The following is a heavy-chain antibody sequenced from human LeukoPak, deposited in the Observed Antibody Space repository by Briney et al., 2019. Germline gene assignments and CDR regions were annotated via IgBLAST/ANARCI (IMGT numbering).Heavy chain of an antibody. CDR2: IYSGGST. J-gene: IGHJ5*02. D-gene: IGHD6-13*01. CDR1: GFTVSSNY. CDR3: ARRYSSSWYDT. V-gene: IGHV3-66*04. Sequence: PGGSLRLSCAASGFTVSSNYMSWVRQAPGKGLEWVSVIYSGGSTYYADSVKGRFTISRDNSKNTLYLQMNSLRAEDTAVYYCARRYSSSWYDTWGQGTLVTVSS.